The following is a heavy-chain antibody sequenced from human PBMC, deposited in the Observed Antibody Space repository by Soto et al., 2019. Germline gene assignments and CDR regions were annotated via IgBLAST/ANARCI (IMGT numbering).Heavy chain of an antibody. V-gene: IGHV3-30*18. J-gene: IGHJ4*02. CDR3: AKDRQITMIVVVITPGYYFDY. CDR1: GFTFSSYG. CDR2: ISYDGSNK. D-gene: IGHD3-22*01. Sequence: PGGSLRLSCAASGFTFSSYGMHWVRQAPGKGLEWVAVISYDGSNKYYADSVKGRFTISRDNAKNTLYLQMNSLRAEDTAVYYCAKDRQITMIVVVITPGYYFDYWGQGTRVTVSS.